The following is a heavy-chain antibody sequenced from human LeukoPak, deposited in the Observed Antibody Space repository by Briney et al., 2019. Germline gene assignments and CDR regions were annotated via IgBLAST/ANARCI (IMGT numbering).Heavy chain of an antibody. Sequence: ASVKVSCKASGYTFTSYGISWVRQAPGQGREWMGWISAYNGNTNYAQKLQGRVTMTTDTSTSTAYMELRSLRSDDTAVYYCARDRPRLNYYYYGMDVWGQGTTVTVSS. CDR3: ARDRPRLNYYYYGMDV. J-gene: IGHJ6*02. V-gene: IGHV1-18*01. CDR1: GYTFTSYG. D-gene: IGHD6-6*01. CDR2: ISAYNGNT.